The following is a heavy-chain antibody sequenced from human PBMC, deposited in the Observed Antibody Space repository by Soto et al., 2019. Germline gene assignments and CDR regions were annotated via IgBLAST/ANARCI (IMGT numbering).Heavy chain of an antibody. CDR2: ISGYNGNT. Sequence: QVQLVQSGAEVKKPGASVRASCKASGYTFTSYGISWERQAPGQGLECMGWISGYNGNTNYAQKLQGRVTMTKDTSTSTANMELRSLRSDDTAVYYCARGYCSGGCCDTGWFDPWGQGTLVIFSS. CDR1: GYTFTSYG. D-gene: IGHD2-15*01. J-gene: IGHJ5*02. CDR3: ARGYCSGGCCDTGWFDP. V-gene: IGHV1-18*01.